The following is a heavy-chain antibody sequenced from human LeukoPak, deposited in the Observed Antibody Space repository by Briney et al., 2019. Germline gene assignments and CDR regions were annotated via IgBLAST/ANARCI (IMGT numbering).Heavy chain of an antibody. J-gene: IGHJ6*04. CDR1: GFNFSNYY. CDR3: AELGITMIGGV. V-gene: IGHV3-11*04. CDR2: ISSSGTTI. D-gene: IGHD3-10*02. Sequence: PGGSLRLSCAASGFNFSNYYMTWIRQAPGKGLEWVSFISSSGTTIYYADSVKGRFTISRDNAKNSLYLQMNSLRAEDTAVYYCAELGITMIGGVWGKGTTVTISS.